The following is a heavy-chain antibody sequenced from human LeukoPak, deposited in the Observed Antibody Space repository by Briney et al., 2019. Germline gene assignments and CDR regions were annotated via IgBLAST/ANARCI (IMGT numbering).Heavy chain of an antibody. J-gene: IGHJ5*02. Sequence: SVKVSCKASGGTFSSYAISWVRQAPGQGLEWMGGIIPIFGTANYAQKFQGRVTITADESTSTAYMELSSLRSEDTAVYYCARERYYYDSSGANYNWFDPWGQGTLVTVSS. CDR2: IIPIFGTA. V-gene: IGHV1-69*13. D-gene: IGHD3-22*01. CDR3: ARERYYYDSSGANYNWFDP. CDR1: GGTFSSYA.